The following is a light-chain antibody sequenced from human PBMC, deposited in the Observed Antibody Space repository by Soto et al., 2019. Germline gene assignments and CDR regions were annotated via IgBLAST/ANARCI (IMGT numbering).Light chain of an antibody. CDR2: GAS. Sequence: EIALTQSPGTLSLSPGERATLSCRASQSVSSNYFAWYQQRRGQAPRLLLYGASSRATGVPDRFSGSGSRTDFTLTISRLEPEDFAVYYCQQYGGSPWTFGQGTKVEVK. V-gene: IGKV3-20*01. CDR3: QQYGGSPWT. CDR1: QSVSSNY. J-gene: IGKJ1*01.